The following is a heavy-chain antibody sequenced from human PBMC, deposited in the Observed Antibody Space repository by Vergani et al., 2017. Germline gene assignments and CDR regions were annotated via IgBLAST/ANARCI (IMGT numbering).Heavy chain of an antibody. Sequence: VQLVESGGGVVQPGRSLRLSCEASGVSFPGYAMSWVRQAPGKGLEWVSSGSGSSATPHYADSVKGRFCISMDNSKNTLHLQMNSLRADDTAVYYCRKGSRGYTGYFFDYWGQGTLATVSS. CDR1: GVSFPGYA. CDR2: GSGSSATP. J-gene: IGHJ4*02. CDR3: RKGSRGYTGYFFDY. D-gene: IGHD5-12*01. V-gene: IGHV3-23*04.